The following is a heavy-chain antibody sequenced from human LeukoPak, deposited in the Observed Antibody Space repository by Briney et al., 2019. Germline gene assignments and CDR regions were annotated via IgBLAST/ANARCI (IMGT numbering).Heavy chain of an antibody. CDR2: LCSGGST. Sequence: PGGSLRLSCAASGFTFSSNCMTWVRQAPGMGLEWVSVLCSGGSTYYADSVKGRFTISTDNSKNTQYLQMNSLRAEDTAVYYCARKVGYGYALDYWGQGTLVTVSS. CDR3: ARKVGYGYALDY. D-gene: IGHD5-18*01. CDR1: GFTFSSNC. J-gene: IGHJ4*02. V-gene: IGHV3-53*01.